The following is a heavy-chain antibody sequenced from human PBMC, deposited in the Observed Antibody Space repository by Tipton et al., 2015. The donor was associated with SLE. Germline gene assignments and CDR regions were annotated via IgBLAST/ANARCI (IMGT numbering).Heavy chain of an antibody. CDR3: ARVGDYYNSGSRVFDH. CDR1: GASISTYY. D-gene: IGHD3-10*01. V-gene: IGHV4-59*12. J-gene: IGHJ4*02. CDR2: VYENDFT. Sequence: LRLSCTVSGASISTYYWSWVRQPPGKGLEWIGYVYENDFTNYNPSLKSRITISLDPSKSQFSLRLTSVTAADTAVYFCARVGDYYNSGSRVFDHWGQGFLVTVSS.